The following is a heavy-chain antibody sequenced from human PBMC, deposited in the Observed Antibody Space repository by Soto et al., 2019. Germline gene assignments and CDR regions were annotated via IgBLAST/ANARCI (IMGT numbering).Heavy chain of an antibody. Sequence: QITLKESGPTLVKPTQTLTLTCTFSGFSLSTSGVGVGWIRQPPGKALEWLAVIYWDDDERYSPSLRSRLTITKDTSRNQVVLTMTNTDPVDTSTYFCAHLLWKNYFDYWGQGTLVTVSS. CDR2: IYWDDDE. V-gene: IGHV2-5*02. CDR1: GFSLSTSGVG. J-gene: IGHJ4*02. CDR3: AHLLWKNYFDY. D-gene: IGHD1-1*01.